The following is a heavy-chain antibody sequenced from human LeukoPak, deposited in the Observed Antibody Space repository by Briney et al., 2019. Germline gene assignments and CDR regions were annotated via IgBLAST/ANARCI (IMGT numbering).Heavy chain of an antibody. V-gene: IGHV4-31*03. CDR2: IYYSGST. J-gene: IGHJ4*02. Sequence: PAETLSLTCTVSGGSISSGGYYWSWIRQHPGKGLEWIGYIYYSGSTYYNPSLKSRVTISVDTSKNQFSLKLSSVTAADTAVYYCARMGIVSYYDSSGYPYYFDYWGQGTLVTVSS. D-gene: IGHD3-22*01. CDR1: GGSISSGGYY. CDR3: ARMGIVSYYDSSGYPYYFDY.